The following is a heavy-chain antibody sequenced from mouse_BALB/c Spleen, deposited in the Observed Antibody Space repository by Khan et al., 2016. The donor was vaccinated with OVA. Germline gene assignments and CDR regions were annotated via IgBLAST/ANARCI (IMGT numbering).Heavy chain of an antibody. CDR3: AMGRTY. CDR1: GYSITSDYA. V-gene: IGHV3-2*02. J-gene: IGHJ3*01. D-gene: IGHD4-1*01. Sequence: EVQLQESGLGLVKPSQSLSLTCTVTGYSITSDYAWNWIRQFPGNKLEWMGYITYSGSTSYNPSLKSRISITRDTSKNQFFLQLNFVTTEDTATYFCAMGRTYWGQGTLVTVSA. CDR2: ITYSGST.